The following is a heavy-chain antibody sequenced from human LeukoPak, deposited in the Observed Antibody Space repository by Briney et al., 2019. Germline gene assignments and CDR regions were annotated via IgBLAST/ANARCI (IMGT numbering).Heavy chain of an antibody. CDR2: INPKRGGT. J-gene: IGHJ3*02. V-gene: IGHV1-2*02. CDR3: ASTTVTTHAFDI. Sequence: GASVKVSCKASGYTFTGYYMHWVRQAPGQGLEWMGWINPKRGGTNYVQKFQGRVTLTRDTSISTAYMELSRLRSDDTAVYYCASTTVTTHAFDIWGQGTMVTVSS. CDR1: GYTFTGYY. D-gene: IGHD4-17*01.